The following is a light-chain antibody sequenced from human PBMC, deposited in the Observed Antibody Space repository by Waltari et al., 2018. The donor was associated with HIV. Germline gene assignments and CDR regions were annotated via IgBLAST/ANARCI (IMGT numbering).Light chain of an antibody. J-gene: IGLJ1*01. CDR1: SGHSSYA. V-gene: IGLV4-69*01. Sequence: QLVLTQSPSASASLGASVKLPCTLSSGHSSYAIAWHQQQPEKGPRYLMKLNSDGSHSKGDGIPDRFSGSSSGAERYLTISSLQSDDEADYYCQTWGTGIHVFGTGTKVTVL. CDR2: LNSDGSH. CDR3: QTWGTGIHV.